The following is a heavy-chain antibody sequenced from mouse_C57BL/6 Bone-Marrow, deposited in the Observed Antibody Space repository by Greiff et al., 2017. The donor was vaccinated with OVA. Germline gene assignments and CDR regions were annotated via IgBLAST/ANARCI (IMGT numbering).Heavy chain of an antibody. CDR2: IHPNSGST. D-gene: IGHD1-1*01. CDR3: ARLHYGSSYVGVDV. J-gene: IGHJ1*03. CDR1: GYTFTSYW. Sequence: QVQLKQPGAELVKPGASVKLSCKASGYTFTSYWMHWVKQRPGQGLEWIGMIHPNSGSTNYNEKFKSKATLTVDKSSSTAYMQLSSLTSEDSAVYYCARLHYGSSYVGVDVWGTGTTVTVSS. V-gene: IGHV1-64*01.